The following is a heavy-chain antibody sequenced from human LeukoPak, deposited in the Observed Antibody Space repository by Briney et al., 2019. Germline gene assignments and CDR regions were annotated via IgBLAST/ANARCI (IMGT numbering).Heavy chain of an antibody. D-gene: IGHD3-10*02. CDR3: ARHVPDNWFDP. J-gene: IGHJ5*02. Sequence: PSETLSLTCSVSGDSISSTTYYWGWIRQPPGKGLEWIGSVYYSGSTFYNPSLTSRLDIAVDTSQNQFSLKLTSVTAADTAIYYCARHVPDNWFDPWGQGTLVTVSS. CDR1: GDSISSTTYY. CDR2: VYYSGST. V-gene: IGHV4-39*01.